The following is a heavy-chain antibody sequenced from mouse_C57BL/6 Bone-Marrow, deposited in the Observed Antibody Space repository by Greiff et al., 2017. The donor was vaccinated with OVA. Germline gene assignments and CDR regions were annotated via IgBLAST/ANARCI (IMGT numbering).Heavy chain of an antibody. J-gene: IGHJ4*01. V-gene: IGHV2-6-1*01. CDR3: ARHDRSGYVGYYAMDY. Sequence: QVQLKESGPGLVAPSQSLSITCTVSGFSLTSYGVHWVRQPPGKGLEWLVVIWSDGSTTYNSALKSRLSISKDNSKSQVFLKMNSLQTDDTAMYYCARHDRSGYVGYYAMDYWGQGTSVTVSS. CDR2: IWSDGST. CDR1: GFSLTSYG. D-gene: IGHD3-2*02.